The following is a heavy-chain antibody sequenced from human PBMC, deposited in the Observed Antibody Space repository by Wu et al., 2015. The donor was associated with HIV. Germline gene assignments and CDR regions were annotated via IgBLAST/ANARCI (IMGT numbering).Heavy chain of an antibody. J-gene: IGHJ6*02. V-gene: IGHV1-2*07. CDR3: ARNTDSVATSLYSLGV. D-gene: IGHD5-18*01. CDR2: TNVNTGGT. CDR1: GYTFTAYD. Sequence: QMQLLQSGAEVRPPGASVKVSCKASGYTFTAYDMHWVRQAPGQGLEWMGWTNVNTGGTNYAPKFQGRVTMTRDTSISTAYMELSRLTSDDTAIYYCARNTDSVATSLYSLGVWGQGTVVTVSS.